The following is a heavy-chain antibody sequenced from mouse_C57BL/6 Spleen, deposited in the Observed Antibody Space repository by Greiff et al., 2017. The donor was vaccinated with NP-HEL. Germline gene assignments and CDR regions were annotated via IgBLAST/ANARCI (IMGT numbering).Heavy chain of an antibody. CDR3: ARLDMYGSSSRRYAMDY. Sequence: VQLQQSDAELVKPGASVKISCKVSGYTFTDHTIHWMKQRPEQGLEWIGYIYPRDGSTKYNEKFKGKATLTADKSSSTAYMQLNSLTSEDSAVYFCARLDMYGSSSRRYAMDYWGQGTSVTVSS. CDR2: IYPRDGST. V-gene: IGHV1-78*01. CDR1: GYTFTDHT. J-gene: IGHJ4*01. D-gene: IGHD1-1*01.